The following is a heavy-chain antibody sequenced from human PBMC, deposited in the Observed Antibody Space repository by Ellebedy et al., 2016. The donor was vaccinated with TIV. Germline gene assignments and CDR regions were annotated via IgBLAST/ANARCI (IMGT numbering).Heavy chain of an antibody. CDR1: GYTFTSYG. CDR3: ATGWDSGYDSNWFDP. J-gene: IGHJ5*02. Sequence: ASVKVSXKASGYTFTSYGISWVRQAPGQGLEWMGWISAYNGNTNYAQKLQGRVTMTTDTSTSTAYMELSSLRSEDTAVYYCATGWDSGYDSNWFDPWGQGTLVTVSS. D-gene: IGHD5-12*01. CDR2: ISAYNGNT. V-gene: IGHV1-18*01.